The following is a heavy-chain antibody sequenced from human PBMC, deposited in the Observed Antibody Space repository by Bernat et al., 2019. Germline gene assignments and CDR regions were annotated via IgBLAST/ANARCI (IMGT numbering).Heavy chain of an antibody. CDR3: ARHQSIAAARHWFDP. V-gene: IGHV3-33*01. Sequence: QVQLVESGGGVVQPGRSLRLSCAASGFTFSSYGMHWVRQAPGKGLEWVAVIWYDGSNKYYADSVKGRFTISRDNSKNTLYLQMNSLRAEETAVYCCARHQSIAAARHWFDPWGQGTLVTVSS. CDR2: IWYDGSNK. J-gene: IGHJ5*02. CDR1: GFTFSSYG. D-gene: IGHD6-13*01.